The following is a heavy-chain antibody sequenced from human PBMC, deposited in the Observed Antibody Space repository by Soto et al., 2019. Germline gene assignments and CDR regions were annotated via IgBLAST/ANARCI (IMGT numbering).Heavy chain of an antibody. V-gene: IGHV5-51*01. Sequence: PGESLKISCKGYGYSFTTYWIAWVRQMPGKGLEWMGVIYPADSDIRYSPSFQGQVTISADKSLSTAFLQWSSLKAPDTAMYYCARHGPEHGGNSGGMDVWGHGTTVTVSS. CDR3: ARHGPEHGGNSGGMDV. D-gene: IGHD2-21*02. CDR2: IYPADSDI. J-gene: IGHJ6*02. CDR1: GYSFTTYW.